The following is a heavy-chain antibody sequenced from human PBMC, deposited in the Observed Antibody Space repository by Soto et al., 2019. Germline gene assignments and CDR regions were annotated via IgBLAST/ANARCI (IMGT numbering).Heavy chain of an antibody. J-gene: IGHJ6*02. V-gene: IGHV3-23*01. D-gene: IGHD5-12*01. CDR1: GFTFSSYA. Sequence: GGSLRLSCAASGFTFSSYAMSWARQAPGKGLEWVSGISGSGDSTYYADSVKGRFTISRDNSKNTLYLQMNSLRAEDTAVYYCARDLGIVATKIGFAYYYYYYGMDVWGQGTTVTVSS. CDR3: ARDLGIVATKIGFAYYYYYYGMDV. CDR2: ISGSGDST.